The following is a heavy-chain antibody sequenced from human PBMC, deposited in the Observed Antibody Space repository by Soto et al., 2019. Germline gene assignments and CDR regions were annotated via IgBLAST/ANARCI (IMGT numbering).Heavy chain of an antibody. V-gene: IGHV4-31*03. CDR2: IYYSGST. CDR1: GGSISSGGYY. CDR3: AREHSITMVRGVRHLNALDI. Sequence: SETLSLTCTVSGGSISSGGYYWSWIRQHPGKGLEWIGYIYYSGSTYYNPSLKSRVTISVDTSKNQFSLKLSSVTAADTAVYYCAREHSITMVRGVRHLNALDIWGQGTMVTFSS. J-gene: IGHJ3*02. D-gene: IGHD3-10*01.